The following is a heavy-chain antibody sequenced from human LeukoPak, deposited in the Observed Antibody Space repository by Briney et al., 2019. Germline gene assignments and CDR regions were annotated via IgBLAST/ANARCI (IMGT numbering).Heavy chain of an antibody. J-gene: IGHJ4*02. CDR3: AKDNKQYSSSWYVDYFDY. Sequence: GGSLRLSCAASGFTFDDYAMHWVRQALGKGLEWVSGISWNRGSIGYADSVKGRFTISRDNAKNSLYLQMNSLRAEDTALYYCAKDNKQYSSSWYVDYFDYWGQGTLVTVSS. V-gene: IGHV3-9*01. CDR2: ISWNRGSI. D-gene: IGHD6-13*01. CDR1: GFTFDDYA.